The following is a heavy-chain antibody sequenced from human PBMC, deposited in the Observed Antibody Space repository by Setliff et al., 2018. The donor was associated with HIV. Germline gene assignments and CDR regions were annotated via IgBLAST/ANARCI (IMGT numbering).Heavy chain of an antibody. D-gene: IGHD1-1*01. J-gene: IGHJ3*02. Sequence: PGGSLRLSCAASGSTFSSYAMHWVRQAPGKGLEWVAVISYDGSNKYYADSVKGRFTISRDNSKNTLYLQMNSLRAEDTAVYYCAREAVWSDAFDIWGQGTMVTVSS. CDR1: GSTFSSYA. V-gene: IGHV3-30-3*01. CDR3: AREAVWSDAFDI. CDR2: ISYDGSNK.